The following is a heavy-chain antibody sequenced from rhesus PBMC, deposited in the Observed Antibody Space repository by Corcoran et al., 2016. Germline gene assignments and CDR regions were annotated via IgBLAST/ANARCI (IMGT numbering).Heavy chain of an antibody. V-gene: IGHV4-122*02. CDR3: ARDRPGLDS. CDR2: ITYSGST. J-gene: IGHJ6*01. CDR1: GGSISSGYYY. Sequence: QVQLQESGPGLVKPSETLSLTCAVSGGSISSGYYYWSWTRQPPGKGLEWIGYITYSGSTSYNPSLKSRVTISRDTSKNQCSLKLSSVTAADTAVYYCARDRPGLDSWGQGVVVTVSS.